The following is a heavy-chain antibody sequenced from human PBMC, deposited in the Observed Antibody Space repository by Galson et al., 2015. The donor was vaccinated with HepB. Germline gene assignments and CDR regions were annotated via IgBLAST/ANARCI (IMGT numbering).Heavy chain of an antibody. D-gene: IGHD3-10*01. Sequence: SVKVSCKASGYTFTSYAMHWVRQAPGQRLEWMGWINAGNGNTKYSQKFQGRVTITRDTSASTAYMELSSLRSEDTAVYYCAGDLNSYYGSGSYYRFYYYYGMDVWGQGTTVTVSS. J-gene: IGHJ6*02. CDR1: GYTFTSYA. CDR3: AGDLNSYYGSGSYYRFYYYYGMDV. V-gene: IGHV1-3*01. CDR2: INAGNGNT.